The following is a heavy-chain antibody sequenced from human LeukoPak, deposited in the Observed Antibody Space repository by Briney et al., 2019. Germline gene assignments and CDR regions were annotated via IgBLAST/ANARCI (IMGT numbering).Heavy chain of an antibody. J-gene: IGHJ5*02. CDR3: ARVSDSSSWYRWFDP. CDR2: ISAYNGNT. V-gene: IGHV1-18*04. D-gene: IGHD6-13*01. CDR1: GYTFTSYY. Sequence: RGASVKVSCKASGYTFTSYYMHWVRQAPGQGLEWMGWISAYNGNTNYAQKLQGRVTMTTDTSTSTAYMELRSLRSDDTAVYYCARVSDSSSWYRWFDPWGQGTLVTVSS.